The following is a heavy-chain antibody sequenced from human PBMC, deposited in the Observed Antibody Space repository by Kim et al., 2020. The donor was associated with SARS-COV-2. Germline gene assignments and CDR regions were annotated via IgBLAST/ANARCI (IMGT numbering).Heavy chain of an antibody. V-gene: IGHV5-10-1*01. J-gene: IGHJ4*02. CDR3: ARGSGSPGY. D-gene: IGHD3-10*01. CDR2: SYT. Sequence: SYTNYSPSFQGHVTISADKSISTAYLQWSSLKASDTAMYYCARGSGSPGYWGQGTLVTVSS.